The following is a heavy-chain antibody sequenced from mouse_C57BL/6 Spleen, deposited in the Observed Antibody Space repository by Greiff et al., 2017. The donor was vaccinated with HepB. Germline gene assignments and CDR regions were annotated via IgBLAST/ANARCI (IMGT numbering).Heavy chain of an antibody. CDR2: IYHGDGDT. Sequence: VQLQQSGAELVKPGASVKISCKASGYAFSSYWMNWVKQRPGKGLEWIGQIYHGDGDTNYNGKFKGKATLTADKSSSTAYMQLSSLTSEDSAVYLCARSLLVAPFDYWGQGTTLTVSS. D-gene: IGHD6-2*01. J-gene: IGHJ2*01. CDR3: ARSLLVAPFDY. V-gene: IGHV1-80*01. CDR1: GYAFSSYW.